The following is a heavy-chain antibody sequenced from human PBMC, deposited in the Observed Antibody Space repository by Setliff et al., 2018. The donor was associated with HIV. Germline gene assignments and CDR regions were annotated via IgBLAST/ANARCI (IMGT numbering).Heavy chain of an antibody. CDR2: MFYTGSA. D-gene: IGHD1-26*01. V-gene: IGHV4-39*01. CDR1: GDSISSSSYY. Sequence: PSETLSLTCTVSGDSISSSSYYWGWVRQPPGKGLEWIGTMFYTGSAYYTPSLKSRVTISVDTSKNQFSLRLSSVTAADTAVYYCARGAYRFDSWGQGNLVTVSS. CDR3: ARGAYRFDS. J-gene: IGHJ5*01.